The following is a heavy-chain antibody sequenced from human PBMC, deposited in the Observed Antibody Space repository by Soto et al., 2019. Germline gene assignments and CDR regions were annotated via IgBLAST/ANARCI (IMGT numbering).Heavy chain of an antibody. J-gene: IGHJ4*02. CDR1: GYTLTELS. CDR3: ATDVVLLRRPQATGGY. D-gene: IGHD2-21*01. Sequence: AAVKVSCKVSGYTLTELSMHWVRQAPGKGLEWMGGFDPEDGETIYAQKFQGRVTMTEDTSTDTAYMELSSLRSEDTAVYYCATDVVLLRRPQATGGYWGQGTLVTIS. V-gene: IGHV1-24*01. CDR2: FDPEDGET.